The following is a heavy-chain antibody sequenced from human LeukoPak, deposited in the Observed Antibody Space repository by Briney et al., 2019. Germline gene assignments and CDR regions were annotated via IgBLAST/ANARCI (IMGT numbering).Heavy chain of an antibody. J-gene: IGHJ3*02. V-gene: IGHV6-1*01. CDR3: GRGFAPILPGGFDI. CDR2: TYYKSKWYV. D-gene: IGHD3-10*01. CDR1: GGSVTSYRAS. Sequence: RSQTLSLTCTVSGGSVTSYRASWNWITQSPSRGLEWLGRTYYKSKWYVDYAPSVKGRITINPDTPKNQFSLQLNSVTPEDTAVYYCGRGFAPILPGGFDIWGQGTMVTVPS.